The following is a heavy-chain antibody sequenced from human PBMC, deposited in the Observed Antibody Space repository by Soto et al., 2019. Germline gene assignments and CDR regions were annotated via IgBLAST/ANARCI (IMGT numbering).Heavy chain of an antibody. CDR1: GGSFSSYA. CDR2: IIPIFGTA. Sequence: GXSVKVSCKASGGSFSSYAIIWVRQAPGQGLEWMGGIIPIFGTANYAQKFQGRVTITADKSTSTAYMELSSLRSEDTAVYYCAKKGMVATPRHQTRYYGMDVWGQGTTVTVSS. J-gene: IGHJ6*02. V-gene: IGHV1-69*06. CDR3: AKKGMVATPRHQTRYYGMDV. D-gene: IGHD5-12*01.